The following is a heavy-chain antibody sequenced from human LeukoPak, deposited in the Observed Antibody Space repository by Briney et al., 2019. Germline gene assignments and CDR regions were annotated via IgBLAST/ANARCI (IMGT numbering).Heavy chain of an antibody. CDR1: GFTFSTSG. Sequence: GGSLRLSCAASGFTFSTSGMNWVRQAPGKGLEWVSYISSSSNTIYYADSVKGRFTISRDNAKNSLYLQMNSLRAEDTAVYSCARDGYSSCDYWGQGTLATVSS. CDR3: ARDGYSSCDY. CDR2: ISSSSNTI. D-gene: IGHD6-19*01. J-gene: IGHJ4*02. V-gene: IGHV3-48*01.